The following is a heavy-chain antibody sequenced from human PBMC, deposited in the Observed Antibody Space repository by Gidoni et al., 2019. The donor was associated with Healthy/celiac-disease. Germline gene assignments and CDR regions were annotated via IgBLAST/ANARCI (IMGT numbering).Heavy chain of an antibody. CDR3: ARVPYCSSTSCAADAFDI. Sequence: QVQLVQSGAEVKKPGASVKVSCQASGYTFTGYYMHWVRQAPGQGLEWMGWINPNSGGTNYAQKFQGRVTMTRDTSISTAYMELSRLRSDDTAVYYCARVPYCSSTSCAADAFDIWGQGTMVTVSS. J-gene: IGHJ3*02. V-gene: IGHV1-2*02. CDR1: GYTFTGYY. D-gene: IGHD2-2*01. CDR2: INPNSGGT.